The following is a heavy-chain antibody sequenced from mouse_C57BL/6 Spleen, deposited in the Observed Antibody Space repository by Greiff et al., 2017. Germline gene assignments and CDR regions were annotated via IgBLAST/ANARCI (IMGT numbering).Heavy chain of an antibody. V-gene: IGHV1-82*01. Sequence: VQLQQSGPELVKPGASVKISCKASGYAFSSSWMNWVKQRPGKGLEWIGRIYPGDGDTNYNGKFKGKATLTADKSSSTAYMQLSSLTSEDSAVXFCALISTVEEAKDYWGQGTTVTVSS. CDR3: ALISTVEEAKDY. CDR2: IYPGDGDT. D-gene: IGHD1-1*01. CDR1: GYAFSSSW. J-gene: IGHJ4*01.